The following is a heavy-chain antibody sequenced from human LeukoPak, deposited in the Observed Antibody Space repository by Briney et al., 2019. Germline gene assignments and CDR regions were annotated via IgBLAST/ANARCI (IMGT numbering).Heavy chain of an antibody. J-gene: IGHJ4*02. D-gene: IGHD6-13*01. CDR1: GGTFSSYA. Sequence: ASVKVSCKASGGTFSSYAISWVRQAPGQGLEWMGGIIPILGTANYAQKFQGRVTITADKSTSTAYMELSSLRSEDTAVYYCASDPLSSSGGYWGQGTLVTVSS. V-gene: IGHV1-69*06. CDR3: ASDPLSSSGGY. CDR2: IIPILGTA.